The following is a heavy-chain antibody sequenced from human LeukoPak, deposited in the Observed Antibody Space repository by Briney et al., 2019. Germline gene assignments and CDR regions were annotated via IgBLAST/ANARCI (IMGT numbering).Heavy chain of an antibody. CDR2: IYYSEST. J-gene: IGHJ1*01. CDR1: GGSISSSGYY. CDR3: ASISSSWTEYFQH. D-gene: IGHD6-13*01. V-gene: IGHV4-39*01. Sequence: SVTLSLTCTVSGGSISSSGYYWRWIRQPPGKRLEWIGDIYYSESTYYNPSLKSRVAISANTAKHQLSLRLSSVTAADTAVYYCASISSSWTEYFQHWGQGTLVTVSS.